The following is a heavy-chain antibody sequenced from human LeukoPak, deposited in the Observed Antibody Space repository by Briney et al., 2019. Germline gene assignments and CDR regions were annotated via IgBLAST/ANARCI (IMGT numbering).Heavy chain of an antibody. V-gene: IGHV3-73*01. Sequence: GGSLRLSCAASGSTFSGSAMHWVRQASGKGLEWVGRIRSKANSYATAYAASVKGRFTISRDDSKNTAYLQMNSLKTEDTAVYYCTRPTQYCSGGSCYETDYWGQGTLVTVSS. CDR1: GSTFSGSA. CDR2: IRSKANSYAT. D-gene: IGHD2-15*01. J-gene: IGHJ4*02. CDR3: TRPTQYCSGGSCYETDY.